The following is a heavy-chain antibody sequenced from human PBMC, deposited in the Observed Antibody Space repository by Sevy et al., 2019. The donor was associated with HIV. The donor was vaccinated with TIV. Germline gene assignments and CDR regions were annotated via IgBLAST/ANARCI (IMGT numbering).Heavy chain of an antibody. CDR1: GFTFSSYR. Sequence: GGSLRLSCAASGFTFSSYRMTWVRQAPGKGLEWASCISSTSAYINYADSVKGRFTISRDNAKNLLYLQMDSLRAEDTAVYYCARAVLEISTWRSDYWGQGTLVTVSS. CDR2: ISSTSAYI. V-gene: IGHV3-21*01. CDR3: ARAVLEISTWRSDY. D-gene: IGHD1-1*01. J-gene: IGHJ4*02.